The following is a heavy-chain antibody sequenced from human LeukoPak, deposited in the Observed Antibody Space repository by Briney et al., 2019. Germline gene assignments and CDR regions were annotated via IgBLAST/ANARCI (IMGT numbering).Heavy chain of an antibody. CDR3: ARGSYDSSGYYRTPARY. J-gene: IGHJ4*02. Sequence: PSETLSLTCTVAGGSISSYYWSWIRQSPGKGLEWIGYIYYSGSTNYNPSLKSRVTISVDTSKNQFSLTLSSVTAADTAVYYCARGSYDSSGYYRTPARYWGQGTLVTVSS. CDR2: IYYSGST. D-gene: IGHD3-22*01. CDR1: GGSISSYY. V-gene: IGHV4-59*12.